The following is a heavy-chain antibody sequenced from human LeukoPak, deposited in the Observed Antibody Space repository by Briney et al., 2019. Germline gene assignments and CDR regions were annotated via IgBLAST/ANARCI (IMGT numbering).Heavy chain of an antibody. CDR1: GYTLTELS. V-gene: IGHV1-24*01. J-gene: IGHJ3*02. CDR2: FDPEDGET. CDR3: ATGWSKWELPKRAFDI. D-gene: IGHD1-26*01. Sequence: ASVKVSCKVSGYTLTELSMHWVRQAPGKGLEWMGGFDPEDGETIYAQKFQGRVTMTEDTSTDTAYMELSSLRSEDTAVYYCATGWSKWELPKRAFDIWGQGTMVTVSS.